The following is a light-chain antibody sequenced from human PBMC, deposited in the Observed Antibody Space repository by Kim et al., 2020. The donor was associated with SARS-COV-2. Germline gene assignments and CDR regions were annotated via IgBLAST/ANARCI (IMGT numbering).Light chain of an antibody. CDR3: SSYAGSNNYV. CDR1: SGDVGGYNY. Sequence: HSGTISCPGPSGDVGGYNYVSWYQQHPGKAPKLMIYEVSKRPSGVPDRFSGSKSGNTASLTVSGLQAEDEADYYCSSYAGSNNYVFGTGTKVTVL. CDR2: EVS. V-gene: IGLV2-8*01. J-gene: IGLJ1*01.